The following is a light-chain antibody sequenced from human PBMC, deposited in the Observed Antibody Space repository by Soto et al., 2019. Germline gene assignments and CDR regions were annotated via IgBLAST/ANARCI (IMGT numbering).Light chain of an antibody. V-gene: IGLV1-47*01. CDR3: AAWDDNVHGRV. CDR1: ASNLGGNY. Sequence: QLVLTQPPSASGAPGQRVTISCSGSASNLGGNYVYWYQQHPGTAPKLVIYRNDQRPSGVTDRISGSKSGTSASLAISGLRSEDEADYFCAAWDDNVHGRVFGGGTKLTVL. J-gene: IGLJ3*02. CDR2: RND.